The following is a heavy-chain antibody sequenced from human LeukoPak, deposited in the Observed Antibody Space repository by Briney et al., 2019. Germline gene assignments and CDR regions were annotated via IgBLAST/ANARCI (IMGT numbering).Heavy chain of an antibody. J-gene: IGHJ4*02. D-gene: IGHD6-19*01. V-gene: IGHV3-23*01. CDR3: AREQSGTRGWYTVDY. CDR1: GFTFSAYA. CDR2: IRGNSERT. Sequence: GGSLRLSCAASGFTFSAYAITWVRQAPGKGLEWVSAIRGNSERTYYADAVRGRFTISRDNSKDTVYLQISSLRVEDTAVYYCAREQSGTRGWYTVDYWGQGTLVAVSS.